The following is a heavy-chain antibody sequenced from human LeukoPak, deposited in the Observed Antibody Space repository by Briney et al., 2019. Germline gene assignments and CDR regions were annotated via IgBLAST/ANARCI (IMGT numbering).Heavy chain of an antibody. J-gene: IGHJ4*02. V-gene: IGHV4-34*01. Sequence: SETLSLTCAVYGGSFSGYYWSWIRQPPGKGLEWIGEINHSGSTNYNPSLKSRVTISVDTSKNQFSPKLSSVTAADTAVYYCARGAIVVVYFDYWGQGTLVTVSS. CDR2: INHSGST. CDR3: ARGAIVVVYFDY. D-gene: IGHD3-22*01. CDR1: GGSFSGYY.